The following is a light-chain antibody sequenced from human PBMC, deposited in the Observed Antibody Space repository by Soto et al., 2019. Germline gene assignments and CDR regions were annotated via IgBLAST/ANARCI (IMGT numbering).Light chain of an antibody. J-gene: IGLJ1*01. CDR2: GVT. V-gene: IGLV2-14*01. CDR3: GSYTTSSTYV. CDR1: SSDIGTYNY. Sequence: QSVLTQRASASGSLGQSITISCTGSSSDIGTYNYVSWYQHHPGKAPKLVIYGVTNRPSGFSDRFSGSKSVNTASLTISGLQAEDEADYYCGSYTTSSTYVFGSGTKVTVL.